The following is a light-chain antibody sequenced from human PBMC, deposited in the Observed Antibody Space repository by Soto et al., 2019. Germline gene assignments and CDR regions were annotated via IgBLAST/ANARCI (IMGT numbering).Light chain of an antibody. CDR1: QSVSSSY. Sequence: EIVLTQSPGTLSLSPGERATLSCRASQSVSSSYLAWYQQKPGQAPRLLIYGASSRATGIPDRFSGSGSGTDFTLTISSLEPEDFAVYSCQQYGSSPPTFGQGTKVDIK. V-gene: IGKV3-20*01. CDR3: QQYGSSPPT. J-gene: IGKJ1*01. CDR2: GAS.